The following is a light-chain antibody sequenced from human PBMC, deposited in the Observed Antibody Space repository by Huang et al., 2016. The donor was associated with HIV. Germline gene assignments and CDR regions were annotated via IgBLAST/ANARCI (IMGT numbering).Light chain of an antibody. CDR2: RAS. V-gene: IGKV1-5*03. J-gene: IGKJ2*01. CDR3: QQYNTYLYT. CDR1: QNINTW. Sequence: DIQMTQSPSTLSASVGDRVTITCRASQNINTWLSWYQHKPGKDPDLLIYRASSLQVGVPSRFTGSGSGTEFTLTITSLQPDDLGTNYCQQYNTYLYTFGQGTKLEI.